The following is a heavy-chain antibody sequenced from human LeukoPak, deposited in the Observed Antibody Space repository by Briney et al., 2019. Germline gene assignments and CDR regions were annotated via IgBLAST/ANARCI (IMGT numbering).Heavy chain of an antibody. CDR1: GYSISSGYY. J-gene: IGHJ4*02. Sequence: QPSETLSLTCTVSGYSISSGYYWGWIRQPPGKGLEWIGNIYHSGSTYYNPSLKSRVTISVDTSKNQFSLKLSSVTAADTAVYYCARMGVVVTTPFDYWGQGTLVTVSS. V-gene: IGHV4-38-2*02. D-gene: IGHD3-22*01. CDR2: IYHSGST. CDR3: ARMGVVVTTPFDY.